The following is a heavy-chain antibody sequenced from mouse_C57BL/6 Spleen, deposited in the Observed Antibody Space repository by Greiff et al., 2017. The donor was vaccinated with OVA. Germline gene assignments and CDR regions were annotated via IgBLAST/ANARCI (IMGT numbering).Heavy chain of an antibody. CDR2: IWSDGST. V-gene: IGHV2-6-1*01. D-gene: IGHD3-3*01. CDR1: GFSLTSYG. J-gene: IGHJ4*01. CDR3: ARHGDPYYAMDY. Sequence: VKLKQSGPGLVAPSQSLSITCTVSGFSLTSYGVHWVRQPPGKGLEWLVVIWSDGSTTYNSALKSRLSISKDNSKSQVFLKMNSLQTDDTAMYYCARHGDPYYAMDYWGQGTSVTVSS.